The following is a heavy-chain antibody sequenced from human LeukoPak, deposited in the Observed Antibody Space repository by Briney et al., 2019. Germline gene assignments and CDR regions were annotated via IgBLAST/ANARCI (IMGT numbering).Heavy chain of an antibody. J-gene: IGHJ6*03. CDR1: GGSINDYY. CDR3: ARDLEDGYNYFNPKPRSYYMDV. D-gene: IGHD5-24*01. CDR2: ISNSGTT. V-gene: IGHV4-59*01. Sequence: SETLSLTCAVSGGSINDYYWTWIRQAPGKGLEWVGYISNSGTTDYNPSLKSRVTMSVDTSQNEFSLKLSSVTAADTALYYCARDLEDGYNYFNPKPRSYYMDVWGKGTTVTVSS.